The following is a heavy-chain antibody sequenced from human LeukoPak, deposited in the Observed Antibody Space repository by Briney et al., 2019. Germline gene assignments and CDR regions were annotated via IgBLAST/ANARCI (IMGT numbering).Heavy chain of an antibody. CDR3: ARGRSGGSYAPGY. V-gene: IGHV4-34*01. CDR1: GGSFSGYY. Sequence: SETLSLTCAVYGGSFSGYYWSWIRQPPGKGLEWIGEINHSGSTNYNPSLKSRVTISVDTSKNQFSLKLSSVTAADTAVYYCARGRSGGSYAPGYLGQGTLVTVSS. J-gene: IGHJ4*02. D-gene: IGHD3-16*01. CDR2: INHSGST.